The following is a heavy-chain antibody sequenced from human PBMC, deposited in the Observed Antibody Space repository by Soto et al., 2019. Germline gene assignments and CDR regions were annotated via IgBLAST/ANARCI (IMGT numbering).Heavy chain of an antibody. V-gene: IGHV3-9*01. CDR1: GFNFGDYH. CDR3: VKGSLFGVAVSHLDY. Sequence: EMQLVESGGGLVQPGRSLRLSCAASGFNFGDYHMHWVRQAPGKGLEWVSSISCNSGNLDYADSVKGRFTISRNNAKNSLSRQMNSLRREDTALYYCVKGSLFGVAVSHLDYWGQGTLVTVSS. CDR2: ISCNSGNL. D-gene: IGHD6-19*01. J-gene: IGHJ4*02.